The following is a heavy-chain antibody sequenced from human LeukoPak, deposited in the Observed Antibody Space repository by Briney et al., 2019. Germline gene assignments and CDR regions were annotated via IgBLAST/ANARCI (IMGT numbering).Heavy chain of an antibody. CDR1: GFTFSSYG. CDR3: ARTMVREVVITNFDC. CDR2: ISGSGGST. D-gene: IGHD3-10*01. J-gene: IGHJ4*02. V-gene: IGHV3-23*01. Sequence: GGSLRLSCAASGFTFSSYGMNWVRQAAGKGLEWASSISGSGGSTDNADSVKGRFTISRDNSKNMLYLQMNSLRAEDTAVYYCARTMVREVVITNFDCWGQGTLVTVSS.